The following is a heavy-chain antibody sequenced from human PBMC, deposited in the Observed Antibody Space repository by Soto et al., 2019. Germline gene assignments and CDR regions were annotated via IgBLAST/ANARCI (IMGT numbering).Heavy chain of an antibody. V-gene: IGHV1-69*13. D-gene: IGHD2-15*01. CDR3: ARGYCSGGSCYNWFDT. CDR1: GGTFSSYA. Sequence: SVKVSCKASGGTFSSYAIRLVRQAPGQGLEWMGGIIPIFGTANYAQKFQGRVTITADESTSTAYMELSSLRSEDTAVYYCARGYCSGGSCYNWFDTWGQGTLVTVSS. CDR2: IIPIFGTA. J-gene: IGHJ5*02.